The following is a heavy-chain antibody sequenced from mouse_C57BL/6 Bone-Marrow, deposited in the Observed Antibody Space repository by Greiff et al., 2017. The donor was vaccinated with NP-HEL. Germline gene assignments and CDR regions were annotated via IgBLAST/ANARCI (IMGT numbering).Heavy chain of an antibody. CDR3: ARLDSSGYRGAY. CDR1: GYTFTSYW. D-gene: IGHD3-2*02. J-gene: IGHJ3*01. Sequence: VQLQQPGAELVKPGASVKLSCKASGYTFTSYWMHWVKQRPGQGLEWIGMIHPNSGSTNYNEKFKSKATLTVDKSSSTAYMQLSSLTSEDSAVYYCARLDSSGYRGAYWGQGTLVTVSA. V-gene: IGHV1-64*01. CDR2: IHPNSGST.